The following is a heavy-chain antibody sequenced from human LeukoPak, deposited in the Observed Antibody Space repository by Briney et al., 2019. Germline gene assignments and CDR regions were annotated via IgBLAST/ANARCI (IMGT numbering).Heavy chain of an antibody. CDR1: GGSISSYY. V-gene: IGHV4-59*01. D-gene: IGHD6-13*01. J-gene: IGHJ4*02. Sequence: SETLSLTCTVSGGSISSYYWSWIRQPPGKGLEWIGYIYYSGTTSYHPSLKSRVTISIDTSTNQFSLKLSSVTAADTAAYYCASLAPAGPFDYWGQGTLVTVSS. CDR3: ASLAPAGPFDY. CDR2: IYYSGTT.